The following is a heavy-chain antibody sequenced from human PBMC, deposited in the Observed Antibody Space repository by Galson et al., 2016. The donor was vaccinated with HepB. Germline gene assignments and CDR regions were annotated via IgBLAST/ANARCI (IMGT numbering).Heavy chain of an antibody. CDR3: ARDGRYRSGWATGYYGMDV. Sequence: SLRLSCAASGFTFSSYGMHWVRQAPGKGLEWVAIIWYGGSNKYYGDSVKGRFTISSDNSKNTLYLQMNSRRAEDTAVYYCARDGRYRSGWATGYYGMDVWGQGTTVTVSS. D-gene: IGHD6-19*01. CDR1: GFTFSSYG. J-gene: IGHJ6*02. V-gene: IGHV3-33*01. CDR2: IWYGGSNK.